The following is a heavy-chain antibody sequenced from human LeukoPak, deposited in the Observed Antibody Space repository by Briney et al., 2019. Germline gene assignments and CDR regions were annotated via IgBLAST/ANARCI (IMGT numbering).Heavy chain of an antibody. CDR3: AREEVVVTAMSAFDI. Sequence: GASVKVSFKTSGYTFTGYHMHWVRHSPAPGLEWKWWINPNSGGTNYAQKFQGRVTMTRDTSISTAYMELSRLRSDDTAVYYCAREEVVVTAMSAFDIWGQGTMVTVSS. CDR1: GYTFTGYH. V-gene: IGHV1-2*02. J-gene: IGHJ3*02. CDR2: INPNSGGT. D-gene: IGHD2-21*02.